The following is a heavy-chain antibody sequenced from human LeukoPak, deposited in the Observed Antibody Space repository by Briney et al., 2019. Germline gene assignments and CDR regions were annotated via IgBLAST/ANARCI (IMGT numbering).Heavy chain of an antibody. J-gene: IGHJ4*02. D-gene: IGHD3-10*01. V-gene: IGHV4-39*01. CDR2: MHQSGTT. CDR3: ARQTYGSGGYYTGPRLFHFDL. Sequence: SETLSLTCTASGGSISSSNHCWGWIRQPPGKGLEWIGSMHQSGTTYYNPSLKSRVTISVDTSKNQFSLKLSSVTAADTAVYYCARQTYGSGGYYTGPRLFHFDLWGQGSLVTVSS. CDR1: GGSISSSNHC.